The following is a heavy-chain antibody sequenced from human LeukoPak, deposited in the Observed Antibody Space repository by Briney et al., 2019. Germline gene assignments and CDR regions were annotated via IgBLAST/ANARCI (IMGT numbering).Heavy chain of an antibody. CDR2: IYYSGST. CDR1: GGAISSSSYY. D-gene: IGHD3-3*01. J-gene: IGHJ4*02. V-gene: IGHV4-39*01. CDR3: ARLRVTYYDFWSGYYGTPDGDY. Sequence: SETLSVTCTVSGGAISSSSYYWGWIRQPPGKGLEWIGSIYYSGSTYYNPSLKSRVTISVDTSKNQFSLKLSSVTAADTAVYYCARLRVTYYDFWSGYYGTPDGDYWGQGTLVTVSS.